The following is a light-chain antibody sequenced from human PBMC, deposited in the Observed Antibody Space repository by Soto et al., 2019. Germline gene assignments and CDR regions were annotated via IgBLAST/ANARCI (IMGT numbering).Light chain of an antibody. CDR2: GAS. V-gene: IGKV3-15*01. CDR3: QQNNNWPYT. CDR1: QSVSSN. J-gene: IGKJ2*01. Sequence: EIVMTQSPATLSVSPGERATLSCRASQSVSSNLAWYQQKPGQAPRLLIYGASTRATGIPARFSGSGSGTEFTLTISSLQSEDFAVYYCQQNNNWPYTFGQGTKLEIK.